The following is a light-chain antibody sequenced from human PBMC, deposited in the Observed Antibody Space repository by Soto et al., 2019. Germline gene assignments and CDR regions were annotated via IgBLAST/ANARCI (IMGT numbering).Light chain of an antibody. Sequence: EIVLTQSPGSLSLSPGQRATLSCRASQSVDTTFFAWYQKKPGQAPRLLIYGASKRATGIPDRFSGSGSGTDFTLIISRLDPEDFAVYSCQQYMSSVTFGQGTKVEIK. J-gene: IGKJ1*01. CDR3: QQYMSSVT. V-gene: IGKV3-20*01. CDR1: QSVDTTF. CDR2: GAS.